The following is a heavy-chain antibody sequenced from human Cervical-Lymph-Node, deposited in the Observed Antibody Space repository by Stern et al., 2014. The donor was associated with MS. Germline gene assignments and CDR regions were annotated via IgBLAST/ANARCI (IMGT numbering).Heavy chain of an antibody. CDR1: GGSISSYY. D-gene: IGHD6-6*01. CDR3: ARDRIAARNWYFDL. Sequence: VQLVESGPGLVKPSETLSLTCTVSGGSISSYYWSWIRQPPGKGLEWIGYIYYSGSTNYNPSLKSRVTISVDTSKNQFSLKLSSVTAADTAVYYCARDRIAARNWYFDLWAVAPWSLSPQ. V-gene: IGHV4-59*01. J-gene: IGHJ2*01. CDR2: IYYSGST.